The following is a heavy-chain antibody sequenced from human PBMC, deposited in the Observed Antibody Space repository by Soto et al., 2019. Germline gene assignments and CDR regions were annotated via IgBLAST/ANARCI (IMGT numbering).Heavy chain of an antibody. V-gene: IGHV5-51*01. Sequence: EVHLVQSGAEVKKPGESLKISCKASGYTFSNYWIAWLRQMPGKGLEWMGIIYPRDSDSKYSPAFQGQVTFSVDKSIDTAYLQWASLEASDTAIYFCARKFAPEFFDSWGQGTLVTVSS. J-gene: IGHJ4*02. CDR3: ARKFAPEFFDS. CDR2: IYPRDSDS. D-gene: IGHD3-10*01. CDR1: GYTFSNYW.